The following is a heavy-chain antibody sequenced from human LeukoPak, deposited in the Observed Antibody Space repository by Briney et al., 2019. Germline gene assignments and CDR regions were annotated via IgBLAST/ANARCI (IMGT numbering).Heavy chain of an antibody. V-gene: IGHV3-48*03. CDR2: ISSGGTTI. D-gene: IGHD3-22*01. Sequence: QPGGSLRLSCAASGFTFSSYEMNWVRQAPGKGLEWASYISSGGTTIFYADSVKGRFTISRDNAKNSLYLQMNSLRAEDTAVYYCARDHDSSGFDAFDIWGQGTMVTVSS. CDR3: ARDHDSSGFDAFDI. J-gene: IGHJ3*02. CDR1: GFTFSSYE.